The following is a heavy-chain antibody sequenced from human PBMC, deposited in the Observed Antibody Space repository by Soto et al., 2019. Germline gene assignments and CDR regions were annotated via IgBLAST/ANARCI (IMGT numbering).Heavy chain of an antibody. CDR1: GFTFSTYG. V-gene: IGHV3-23*01. J-gene: IGHJ4*02. D-gene: IGHD3-3*01. Sequence: GGSLRLSCAASGFTFSTYGMSWVRQAPGKGLEWVSAIGGSGATTYYTDSVKGRFTISRDNSRNTVYLQMNSLRAEDTAVYYCAKLESSSHYWGQGXLVTVYS. CDR2: IGGSGATT. CDR3: AKLESSSHY.